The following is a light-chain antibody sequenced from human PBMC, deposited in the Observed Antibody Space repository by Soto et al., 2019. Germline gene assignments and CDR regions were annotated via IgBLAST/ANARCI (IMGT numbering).Light chain of an antibody. V-gene: IGKV3-15*01. Sequence: EIVITQSPATLSVSPGERATLSCRASQSVGNNLAWYRQKPGQAPRLHIYGAFTRATGIPARFSGSGSGTEFTLTISSLQSEDFAVYYCHQYNNWPQTFGQGTKVEIK. J-gene: IGKJ1*01. CDR1: QSVGNN. CDR3: HQYNNWPQT. CDR2: GAF.